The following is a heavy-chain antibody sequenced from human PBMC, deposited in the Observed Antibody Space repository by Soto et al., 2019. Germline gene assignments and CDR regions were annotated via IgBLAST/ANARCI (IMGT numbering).Heavy chain of an antibody. V-gene: IGHV3-48*02. J-gene: IGHJ4*02. CDR3: ARNCVWGSYRYFDY. Sequence: EVQLVESGGGLVQPGGSLRLSCAASGFTFSSYSMNWVRQAPGKGLEWVSYISSSSSTIYYADSVKGRFTISRDNAKNSLYLQMNSLRDEDTAVYYCARNCVWGSYRYFDYWGQGTLVTVSS. CDR1: GFTFSSYS. CDR2: ISSSSSTI. D-gene: IGHD3-16*02.